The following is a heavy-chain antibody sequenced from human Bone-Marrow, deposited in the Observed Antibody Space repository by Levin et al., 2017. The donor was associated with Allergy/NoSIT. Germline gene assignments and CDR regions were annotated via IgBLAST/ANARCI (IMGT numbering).Heavy chain of an antibody. CDR1: GFTFGDYA. CDR3: TRDLLSGTTRGYFDY. Sequence: PGGSLRLSCTASGFTFGDYAMSWVRQAPGKGLEWVGFIRSKAYGGTTEYAASVKGRFTISRDDSKSIAYLQMNSLKTEDTAVYYCTRDLLSGTTRGYFDYWGQGTLVTVSS. D-gene: IGHD1-7*01. J-gene: IGHJ4*02. V-gene: IGHV3-49*04. CDR2: IRSKAYGGTT.